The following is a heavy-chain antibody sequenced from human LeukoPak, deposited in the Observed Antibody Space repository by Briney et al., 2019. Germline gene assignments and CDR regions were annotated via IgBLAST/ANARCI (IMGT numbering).Heavy chain of an antibody. CDR3: ARNRVVRVYYGLGSYYKPDY. CDR1: GGSFSGYY. J-gene: IGHJ4*02. D-gene: IGHD3-10*01. CDR2: INHSGST. Sequence: PSETLSLTCAVYGGSFSGYYWSWIRQPPGKGLEWIGEINHSGSTNYNPSLKSRVTISVDTSKNQFSLKLSSVTAADTAVYYCARNRVVRVYYGLGSYYKPDYWGQGTLVTVSS. V-gene: IGHV4-34*01.